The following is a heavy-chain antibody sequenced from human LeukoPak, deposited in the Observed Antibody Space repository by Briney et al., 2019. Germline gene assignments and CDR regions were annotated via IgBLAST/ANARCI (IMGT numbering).Heavy chain of an antibody. Sequence: GASVKVSCKASGYTFTGYYMHWVRQAPGQGLEWMGGNIPIFGTANYAQKFQGRVTITADESTSTAYMELSSLRSEDTAVYYCAGFPPYYYDSSDYWGQGTLVTVSS. D-gene: IGHD3-22*01. V-gene: IGHV1-69*13. CDR3: AGFPPYYYDSSDY. CDR2: NIPIFGTA. CDR1: GYTFTGYY. J-gene: IGHJ4*02.